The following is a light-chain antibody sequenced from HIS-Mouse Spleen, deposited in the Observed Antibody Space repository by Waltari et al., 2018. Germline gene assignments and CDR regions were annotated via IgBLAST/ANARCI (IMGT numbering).Light chain of an antibody. V-gene: IGLV2-14*03. CDR2: DVS. CDR1: SSAVGGYNY. Sequence: QSALSQPASVSGSPGQSITISCPGTSSAVGGYNYVSWYHQHPGKAPKLMIYDVSNRPAGVSNRVSGAKSGNTASLTIPGLQDDDEADDYGSSYTCSGIYLLGTVTKVTV. CDR3: SSYTCSGIYL. J-gene: IGLJ1*01.